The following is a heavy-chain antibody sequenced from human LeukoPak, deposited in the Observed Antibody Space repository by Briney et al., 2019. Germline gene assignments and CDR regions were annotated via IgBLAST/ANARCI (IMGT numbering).Heavy chain of an antibody. D-gene: IGHD4-17*01. Sequence: SETLSLTCTVSGGSISSGSYSWNWIRQPAGKGLEWIGRMYSSGTTNYNPSLKSRVTISVDTSKNQFSLKLSSVTASDTAVYYCATSPVTTWRFDPWGQGTLVTVSS. J-gene: IGHJ5*02. CDR1: GGSISSGSYS. CDR2: MYSSGTT. CDR3: ATSPVTTWRFDP. V-gene: IGHV4-61*02.